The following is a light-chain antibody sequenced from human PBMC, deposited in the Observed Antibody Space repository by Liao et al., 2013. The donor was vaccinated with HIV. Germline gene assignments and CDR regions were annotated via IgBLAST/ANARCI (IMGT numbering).Light chain of an antibody. J-gene: IGLJ2*01. CDR1: KLGDKY. Sequence: SYEVTQSPSLSVSPGQTASIPCSGDKLGDKYVSWYQQKSGQSPVLVIYQDSKRPSGIPARFSGFNSRNTATLIIYETQAMDEADYYCQAWDRGVIFGGGTKVTVL. CDR3: QAWDRGVI. V-gene: IGLV3-1*01. CDR2: QDS.